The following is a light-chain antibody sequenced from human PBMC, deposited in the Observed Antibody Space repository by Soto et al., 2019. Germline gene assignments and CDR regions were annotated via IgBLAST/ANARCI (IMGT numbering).Light chain of an antibody. Sequence: EIVMTQSPATLSVSPGERVTLSCRASQSVRNDLAWYQQKPGQAPRLLIYGASTRATGIPARFSGSGSGTEFTLTISGLQSEDFAVYYCQQYKNWPPLTFGGGTKVEIK. CDR1: QSVRND. J-gene: IGKJ4*01. V-gene: IGKV3-15*01. CDR2: GAS. CDR3: QQYKNWPPLT.